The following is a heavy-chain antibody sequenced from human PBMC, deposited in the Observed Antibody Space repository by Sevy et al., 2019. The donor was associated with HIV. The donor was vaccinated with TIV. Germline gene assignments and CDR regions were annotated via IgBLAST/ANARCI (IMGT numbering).Heavy chain of an antibody. CDR3: ARVVWSGYYKVFDY. D-gene: IGHD3-3*01. CDR2: INHSGST. J-gene: IGHJ4*02. CDR1: GGSFSGCY. V-gene: IGHV4-34*01. Sequence: SETLSLTCAVYGGSFSGCYWSWIRQPPGKGLEWIGEINHSGSTNYNPSLKGRVTISVDTSKNHFSLKLSSVTAADTAVYYCARVVWSGYYKVFDYWGQGTLVTVSS.